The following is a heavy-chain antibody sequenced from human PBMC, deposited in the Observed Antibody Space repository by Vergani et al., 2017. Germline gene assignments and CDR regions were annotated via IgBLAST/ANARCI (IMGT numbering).Heavy chain of an antibody. J-gene: IGHJ5*02. Sequence: QVQLQQWGAGLLKPSETLSLTCAVYGGSFSGYYWSWIRQPPGKGLEWIGEINHSGSTNYNPSLKSRVTISVDTSKNQFSLKLSSVTAADTAVYYCAREYCSSTSCYGWFDPGGQGTLVTVSA. V-gene: IGHV4-34*01. D-gene: IGHD2-2*01. CDR2: INHSGST. CDR1: GGSFSGYY. CDR3: AREYCSSTSCYGWFDP.